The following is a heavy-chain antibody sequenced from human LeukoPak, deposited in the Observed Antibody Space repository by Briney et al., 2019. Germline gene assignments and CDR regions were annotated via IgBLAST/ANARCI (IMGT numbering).Heavy chain of an antibody. Sequence: GGSLRLSCAASGFTFSSYEVNWVRQAPGKGLEWVSSISGSGGSTYYADSVKGRFTISRDNSKNTLYLQMNSLRAEDTAVYYCAKDWDYYGSGSYSDYWGQGTLVTVSS. CDR2: ISGSGGST. D-gene: IGHD3-10*01. J-gene: IGHJ4*02. V-gene: IGHV3-23*01. CDR1: GFTFSSYE. CDR3: AKDWDYYGSGSYSDY.